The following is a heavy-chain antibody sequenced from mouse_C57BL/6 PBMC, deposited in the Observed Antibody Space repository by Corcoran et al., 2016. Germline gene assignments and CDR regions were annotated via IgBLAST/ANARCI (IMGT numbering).Heavy chain of an antibody. CDR3: ERQQIYYGNPYAMDY. D-gene: IGHD2-1*01. Sequence: QIQLQQSGPELVKPGASVKISCKASGYTFTDYYINWVKQGPGQGLEWIGWIYPGSGNTKYTEKFKGKATLTVDTSSSTAYMQLSSLTSEYSAVYFCERQQIYYGNPYAMDYWGQGTSVTVSS. CDR2: IYPGSGNT. V-gene: IGHV1-84*01. CDR1: GYTFTDYY. J-gene: IGHJ4*01.